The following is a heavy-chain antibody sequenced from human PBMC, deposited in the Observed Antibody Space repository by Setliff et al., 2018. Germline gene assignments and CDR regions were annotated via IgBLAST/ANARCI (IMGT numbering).Heavy chain of an antibody. Sequence: PSETLSLTCTVSGGSISSHYWSWIRQPPGKGLEWIGYIYYSGSTNYNPSLKGRVTISVDTSKNQFSLKLSSVTAADTAVYYCARGKSVTASNWFDPWGQGTLVTVSS. CDR1: GGSISSHY. CDR2: IYYSGST. V-gene: IGHV4-59*08. J-gene: IGHJ5*02. D-gene: IGHD5-18*01. CDR3: ARGKSVTASNWFDP.